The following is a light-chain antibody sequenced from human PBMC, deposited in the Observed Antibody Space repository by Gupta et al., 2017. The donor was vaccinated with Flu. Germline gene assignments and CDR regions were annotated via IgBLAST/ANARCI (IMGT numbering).Light chain of an antibody. CDR1: SSDVGGYNY. Sequence: QSALTQPASVSGSPGQSITISCTGTSSDVGGYNYVSWYRQHPGKAPKLMIYEVNNRPAGVSNRFSGSKSGNTSSLTISGPQDEDAADYFCGSYTTSDTWVFGGGTKLTVL. V-gene: IGLV2-14*01. CDR3: GSYTTSDTWV. J-gene: IGLJ3*02. CDR2: EVN.